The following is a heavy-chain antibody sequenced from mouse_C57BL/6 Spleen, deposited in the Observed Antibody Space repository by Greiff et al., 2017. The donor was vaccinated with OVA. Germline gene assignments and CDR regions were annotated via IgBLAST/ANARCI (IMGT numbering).Heavy chain of an antibody. CDR3: TRGGSSGYGGY. Sequence: QVQLQQSGAELVRPGASVTLSCKASGYTFTDYEMHWVKQTPVHGLEWIGAIDPETGGTAYNQKFKGKAILTADKSSSTAYMELRSLTSEDSAVDYCTRGGSSGYGGYWGQGTTLTVSS. CDR1: GYTFTDYE. V-gene: IGHV1-15*01. CDR2: IDPETGGT. D-gene: IGHD3-2*02. J-gene: IGHJ2*01.